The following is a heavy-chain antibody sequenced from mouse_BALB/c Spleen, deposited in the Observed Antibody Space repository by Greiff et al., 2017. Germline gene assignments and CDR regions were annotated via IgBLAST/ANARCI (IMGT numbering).Heavy chain of an antibody. V-gene: IGHV5-17*02. J-gene: IGHJ4*01. D-gene: IGHD1-1*01. CDR2: ISSGSSTI. Sequence: EVHLVESGGGLVQPGGSRKLSCAASGFTFSSFGMHWVRQAPEKGLEWVAYISSGSSTIYYADTVKGRFTISRDNPKNTLFLQMTSLRSEDTAMYYCARKRYEAMDYWGQGTSVTVSS. CDR3: ARKRYEAMDY. CDR1: GFTFSSFG.